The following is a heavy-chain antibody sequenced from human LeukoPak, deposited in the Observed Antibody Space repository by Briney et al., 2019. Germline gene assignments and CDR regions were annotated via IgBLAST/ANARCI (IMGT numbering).Heavy chain of an antibody. D-gene: IGHD5-18*01. V-gene: IGHV3-7*01. CDR1: GFTFSSYW. J-gene: IGHJ4*02. CDR2: IKRDGSEK. Sequence: GGSLRLSCAASGFTFSSYWMSWVRQAPGKGLEWVANIKRDGSEKYYVDSVKGRFTISRDNAKNSLYLQMNSLRAEDTAVYYCARDAWIQLWLPHTYWGQGTLVTVSS. CDR3: ARDAWIQLWLPHTY.